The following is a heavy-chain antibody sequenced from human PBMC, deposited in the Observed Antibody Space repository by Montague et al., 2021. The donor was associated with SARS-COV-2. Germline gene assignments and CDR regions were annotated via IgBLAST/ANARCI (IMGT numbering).Heavy chain of an antibody. CDR2: IYYSGST. Sequence: ETLSLTCTVSGGSISSYYWSWIRQPPGKGLEWIGYIYYSGSTNYNPSLKSRVTISVDTSRNQFSLKLSSVTAADTAVYYCARVGAYGDYPTPPTFDYWGQGTLVTVSS. J-gene: IGHJ4*02. CDR3: ARVGAYGDYPTPPTFDY. D-gene: IGHD4-17*01. V-gene: IGHV4-59*01. CDR1: GGSISSYY.